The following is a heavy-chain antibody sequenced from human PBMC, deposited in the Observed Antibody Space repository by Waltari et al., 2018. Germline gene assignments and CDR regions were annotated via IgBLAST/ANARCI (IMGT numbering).Heavy chain of an antibody. J-gene: IGHJ3*02. Sequence: QVQLVQSGAEVKKPGASVKVSCKASGYTFTSYAMHWVRQAPGQRLEWMGWINAVNGNTKDSQKFHVRVTITRETAASTAYMELSSLRSEDTAVDYCARVDVWGSYRSDAFDIWGQGTMVTVSS. CDR3: ARVDVWGSYRSDAFDI. D-gene: IGHD3-16*02. CDR1: GYTFTSYA. CDR2: INAVNGNT. V-gene: IGHV1-3*01.